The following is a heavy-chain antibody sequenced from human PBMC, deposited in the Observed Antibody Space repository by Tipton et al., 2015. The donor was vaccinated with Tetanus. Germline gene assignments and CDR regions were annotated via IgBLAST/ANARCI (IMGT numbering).Heavy chain of an antibody. CDR1: GDSVSGYY. CDR3: ARLREVVSRSGWAFDY. D-gene: IGHD3-10*01. V-gene: IGHV4-59*08. CDR2: VYYTGST. Sequence: TLSLTCTVSGDSVSGYYWSWIRQPPGKGLEWIGYVYYTGSTNHNPSLKSRVSMAVDTSRKDFSVRLRSVTAADTAVYFCARLREVVSRSGWAFDYWGQGILVTVSS. J-gene: IGHJ4*02.